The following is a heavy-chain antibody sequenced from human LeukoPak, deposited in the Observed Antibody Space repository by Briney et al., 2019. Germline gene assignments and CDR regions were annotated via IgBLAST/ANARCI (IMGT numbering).Heavy chain of an antibody. J-gene: IGHJ4*02. Sequence: GGSLRLSCAASGFTFSSYWMSWVRQAPGKGLEWVANIKQGGSEKYYVDSVKGRFTISRDNAKNSLYLQMNSLRAEDTAVYYCARDPTSVTQYYFDYWGQGTLVTVSS. D-gene: IGHD4-4*01. CDR3: ARDPTSVTQYYFDY. CDR2: IKQGGSEK. V-gene: IGHV3-7*01. CDR1: GFTFSSYW.